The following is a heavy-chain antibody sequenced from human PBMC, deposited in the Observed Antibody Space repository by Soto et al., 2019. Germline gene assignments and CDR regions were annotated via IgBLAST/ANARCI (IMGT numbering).Heavy chain of an antibody. CDR2: IYYSGYT. Sequence: KSSETLSVNCTVSGDSIRSNYCIWIRHPPGKGLEWIGYIYYSGYTSYNPSLKSRVTISVDTSKNQFSLKLNSVTAADTAVYYCARCFSGNYPSRPEEQYYFDSWRQGTLVTVS. D-gene: IGHD1-26*01. V-gene: IGHV4-59*01. CDR3: ARCFSGNYPSRPEEQYYFDS. J-gene: IGHJ4*02. CDR1: GDSIRSNY.